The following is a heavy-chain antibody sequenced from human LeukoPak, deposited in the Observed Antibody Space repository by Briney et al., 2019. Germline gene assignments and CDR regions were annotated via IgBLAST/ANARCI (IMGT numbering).Heavy chain of an antibody. CDR3: ARLEVAVAGFYFDY. D-gene: IGHD6-19*01. V-gene: IGHV4-59*08. CDR2: IYYSGST. J-gene: IGHJ4*02. CDR1: GGSISSYY. Sequence: SETLSLTCTVSGGSISSYYWSWIRQPPGKGLEWIGYIYYSGSTNYNPSLKSRVTISVDTSKNQFSLKLSSVTAADTAVYYCARLEVAVAGFYFDYWGQGTLVTVSS.